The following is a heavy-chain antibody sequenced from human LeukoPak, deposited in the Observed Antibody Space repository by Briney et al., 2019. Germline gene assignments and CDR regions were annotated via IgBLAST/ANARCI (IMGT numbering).Heavy chain of an antibody. J-gene: IGHJ6*03. CDR2: ISVSGSST. CDR3: AKVGSSGWPPYYYYYMDV. Sequence: GGSLRLSCAASGFTFSSYAMSWVRQARGKGLEWVSAISVSGSSTYYADSVKGRFTISRDNSKNTLYLQMNSLRAEDTAVYYCAKVGSSGWPPYYYYYMDVWGKGTTVTVSS. D-gene: IGHD6-19*01. V-gene: IGHV3-23*01. CDR1: GFTFSSYA.